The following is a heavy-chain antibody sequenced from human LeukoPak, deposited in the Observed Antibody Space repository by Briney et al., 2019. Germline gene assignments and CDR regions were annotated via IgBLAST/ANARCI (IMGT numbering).Heavy chain of an antibody. V-gene: IGHV3-21*01. CDR2: ISSSGTYI. Sequence: TGGPLRLSCAASGFTFSNYGMNWVRQAPGKGLEWVSSISSSGTYIYYADSMKGRFTISRDNAKNSLYLQMDSLRAEDTAVYYCARPRGWERRWYFDLWGRGTLVTVSS. J-gene: IGHJ2*01. D-gene: IGHD1-26*01. CDR1: GFTFSNYG. CDR3: ARPRGWERRWYFDL.